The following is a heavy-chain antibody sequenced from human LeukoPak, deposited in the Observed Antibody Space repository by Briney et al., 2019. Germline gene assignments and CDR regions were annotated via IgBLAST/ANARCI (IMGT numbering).Heavy chain of an antibody. D-gene: IGHD3-3*01. CDR1: GYTFTGCY. CDR3: ARGHDFWSGYLSH. Sequence: GASVKVSCKASGYTFTGCYMHWVRQAPGQGLEWMGWINPNSGGTNYAQKFQGRVTMTRDTSISTAYMELSRLRSDDTAVYYCARGHDFWSGYLSHWGQGTLVTVSS. J-gene: IGHJ4*02. CDR2: INPNSGGT. V-gene: IGHV1-2*02.